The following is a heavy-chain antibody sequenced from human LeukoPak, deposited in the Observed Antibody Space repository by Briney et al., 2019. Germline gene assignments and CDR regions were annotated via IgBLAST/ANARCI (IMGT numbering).Heavy chain of an antibody. J-gene: IGHJ4*02. CDR3: ARGQRSYFRAVDD. D-gene: IGHD1-26*01. V-gene: IGHV4-59*01. Sequence: SETLSLTCTVSGASISSYYWSWIRQPPGKGLEWIGYIYYSGSTSYNPSLKSRVTISVDPSKNQFSLKLSSVTAADTAVYYCARGQRSYFRAVDDWGQGTLVSVSS. CDR1: GASISSYY. CDR2: IYYSGST.